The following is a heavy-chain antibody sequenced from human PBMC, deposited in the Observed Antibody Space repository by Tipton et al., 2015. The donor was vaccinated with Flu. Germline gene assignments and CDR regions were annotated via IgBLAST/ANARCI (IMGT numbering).Heavy chain of an antibody. CDR2: VYYTGGT. V-gene: IGHV4-39*07. J-gene: IGHJ3*02. CDR3: ARLSLSFNAFDI. Sequence: RLVKPSETLSLTCTVSGGSIGVTTYYWGWIRQPPGKGLEYIGSVYYTGGTYFNPSLKSRVTVSIDTSKKQFSLKLNSVTAADTAVYYCARLSLSFNAFDIWGQGTTVIVSS. CDR1: GGSIGVTTYY. D-gene: IGHD2/OR15-2a*01.